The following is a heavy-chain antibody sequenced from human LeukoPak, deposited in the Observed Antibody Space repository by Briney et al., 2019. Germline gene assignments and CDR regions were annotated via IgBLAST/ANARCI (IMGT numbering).Heavy chain of an antibody. Sequence: ASVKVSCKASGYTFTSYYMHWVRQAPGQGLEWMGIINPSGGCTSYAQKFQGRVTMTRDTSTSTVYMELSSLRSEDTAVYYCARWGPYCSSTSCHEGGGGDYWGQGTLVTVSS. D-gene: IGHD2-2*01. CDR3: ARWGPYCSSTSCHEGGGGDY. V-gene: IGHV1-46*01. CDR1: GYTFTSYY. J-gene: IGHJ4*02. CDR2: INPSGGCT.